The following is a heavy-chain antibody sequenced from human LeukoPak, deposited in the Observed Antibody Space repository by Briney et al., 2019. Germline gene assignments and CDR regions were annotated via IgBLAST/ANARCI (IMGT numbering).Heavy chain of an antibody. CDR3: AREYSNYYFDY. CDR1: GGSISSGVYY. J-gene: IGHJ4*02. V-gene: IGHV4-31*03. D-gene: IGHD4-11*01. Sequence: SETLSLTCTVSGGSISSGVYYWSWIRQHPGKGLEWIGYIYYSGSTYYNPSLKSRVTISVDTSKNQFSLKLSSVTAADTAVYYCAREYSNYYFDYWGQGTLVTVSS. CDR2: IYYSGST.